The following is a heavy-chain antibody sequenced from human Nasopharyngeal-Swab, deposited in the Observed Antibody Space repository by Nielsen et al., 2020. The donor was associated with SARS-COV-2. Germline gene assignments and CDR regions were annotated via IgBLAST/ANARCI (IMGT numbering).Heavy chain of an antibody. V-gene: IGHV3-11*06. D-gene: IGHD6-19*01. J-gene: IGHJ5*02. CDR3: ARASRGWS. Sequence: GRFTISRDNAKKSLYLQMNSLRAEDTAVYYCARASRGWSWGQGTLVTVSS.